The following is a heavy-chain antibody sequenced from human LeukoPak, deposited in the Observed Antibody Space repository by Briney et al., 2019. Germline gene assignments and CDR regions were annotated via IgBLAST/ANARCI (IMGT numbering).Heavy chain of an antibody. D-gene: IGHD3-10*01. CDR1: GYSFTSYW. V-gene: IGHV5-51*01. Sequence: GESLKISCEGSGYSFTSYWIGWVRQLPGKGLEWMGMIYPDDSDTRYSPSLQGQVTISVDKSISTAYLQWSSLKASDTAMYYCARRAYYSVSGSYRWFDSWGQGTLVTVSS. CDR3: ARRAYYSVSGSYRWFDS. J-gene: IGHJ5*01. CDR2: IYPDDSDT.